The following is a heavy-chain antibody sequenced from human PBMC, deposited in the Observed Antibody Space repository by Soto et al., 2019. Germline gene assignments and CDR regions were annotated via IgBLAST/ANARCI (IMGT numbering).Heavy chain of an antibody. V-gene: IGHV3-30*18. CDR1: GFTFSSYG. CDR3: AKDGTNYFDY. D-gene: IGHD1-1*01. CDR2: ISYDGSNK. Sequence: PGGSLRLSCAASGFTFSSYGMHWVRQAPGKGLEWVAVISYDGSNKHYADSVKGRFTIARDNSKNTLYLQMNSLRAEDTAGYYCAKDGTNYFDYWGQGTLVTVSS. J-gene: IGHJ4*02.